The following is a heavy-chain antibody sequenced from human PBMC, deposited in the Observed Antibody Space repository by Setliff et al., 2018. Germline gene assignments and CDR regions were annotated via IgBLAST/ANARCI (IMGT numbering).Heavy chain of an antibody. V-gene: IGHV5-51*01. D-gene: IGHD2-15*01. J-gene: IGHJ4*02. CDR1: GYRFSSYW. CDR2: IFPADSDT. Sequence: GESLKISCKGSGYRFSSYWIGWVRQMPGKGPEWIGIIFPADSDTRYSPSFQGQVTISADKSISTAYVQWRSLKASDTAMYYCARVGTAGGYYLDFWGQGALVTVSS. CDR3: ARVGTAGGYYLDF.